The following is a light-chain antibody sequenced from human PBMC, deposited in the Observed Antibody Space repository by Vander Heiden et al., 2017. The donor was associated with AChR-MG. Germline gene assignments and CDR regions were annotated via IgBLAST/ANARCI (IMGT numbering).Light chain of an antibody. CDR3: QSQDSSLGGSTYV. V-gene: IGLV1-40*01. J-gene: IGLJ1*01. Sequence: QSVLTQPPSVSGAPGQRVIISCTGGSSNIGAGYDVHWYQQLPGTAPKLLSYVNNNRPSGVPDRFFGSKYGTSAYLASNGLQAEDEADYYGQSQDSSLGGSTYVFGTGTRVSVL. CDR1: SSNIGAGYD. CDR2: VNN.